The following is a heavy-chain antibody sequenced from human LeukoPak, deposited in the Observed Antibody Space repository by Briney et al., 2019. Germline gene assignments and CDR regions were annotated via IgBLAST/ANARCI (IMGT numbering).Heavy chain of an antibody. CDR1: GFIFSNAW. CDR2: IKSKTDGGTT. CDR3: TTAGDYGDYYYYMDV. Sequence: GGSLRLSCAASGFIFSNAWMSWVRQAPGKGLEWVGRIKSKTDGGTTDYTAPVKGRFIISRDDSQNTLSLQMNSLKTEDTAVYYCTTAGDYGDYYYYMDVWGEGTTVTISS. D-gene: IGHD4-17*01. J-gene: IGHJ6*03. V-gene: IGHV3-15*01.